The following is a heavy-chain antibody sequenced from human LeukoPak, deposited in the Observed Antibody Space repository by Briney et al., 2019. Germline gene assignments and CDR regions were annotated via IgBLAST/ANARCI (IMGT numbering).Heavy chain of an antibody. V-gene: IGHV3-48*02. Sequence: TGGSLRLSCAASGFTFSSYSMNWVCQAPGKGLEWVSFISASSSTINYADSVMGRFTISRDNAKNSLYLQMNSLRDEDTAVYYCARAGWSDYWGQGTLVTVSS. J-gene: IGHJ4*02. CDR2: ISASSSTI. CDR3: ARAGWSDY. D-gene: IGHD2-8*01. CDR1: GFTFSSYS.